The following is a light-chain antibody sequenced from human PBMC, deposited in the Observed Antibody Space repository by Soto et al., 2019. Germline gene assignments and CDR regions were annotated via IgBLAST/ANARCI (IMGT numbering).Light chain of an antibody. V-gene: IGKV3-20*01. Sequence: EIVLTQSPGTLSLSPGDRATLSCRASQSLSVSYIAWYQQKPGQAPRLLIYSTSTRAAGIPDRFTGRGSGTHFTLAMSRLEPEDFAVYYCYQFGDSPQTFGQGTTVEV. CDR3: YQFGDSPQT. CDR1: QSLSVSY. CDR2: STS. J-gene: IGKJ1*01.